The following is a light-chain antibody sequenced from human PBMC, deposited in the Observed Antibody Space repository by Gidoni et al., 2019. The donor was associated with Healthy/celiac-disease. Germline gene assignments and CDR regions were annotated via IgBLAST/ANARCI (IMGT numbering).Light chain of an antibody. CDR2: AAS. CDR3: QQSYSTLIT. J-gene: IGKJ5*01. CDR1: QSISSY. Sequence: DIPITQFPTSLSASVGDRVTITCRASQSISSYLNWYQQKPGKAPKLLIYAASSLQSGVPSRFSGSGSGTDFTLTISSLQPEDFATYYCQQSYSTLITFGQGTRLEIK. V-gene: IGKV1-39*01.